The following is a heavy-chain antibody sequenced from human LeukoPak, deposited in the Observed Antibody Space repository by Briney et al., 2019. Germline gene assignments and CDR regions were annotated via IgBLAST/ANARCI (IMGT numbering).Heavy chain of an antibody. J-gene: IGHJ4*02. CDR3: AGRRSCTSCYVTFNY. V-gene: IGHV4-34*01. D-gene: IGHD2-2*01. CDR1: GGSFSGYY. Sequence: SETLSLTCAVYGGSFSGYYWSWIRQPPGKGLEWIGEINHSGGTNYNPSLKSRVTISVDTSKNQFSLKLSSVTAADTAVYYCAGRRSCTSCYVTFNYWGQGTLVTVSS. CDR2: INHSGGT.